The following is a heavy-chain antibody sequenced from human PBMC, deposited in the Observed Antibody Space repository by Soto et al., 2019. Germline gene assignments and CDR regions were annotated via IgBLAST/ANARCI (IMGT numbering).Heavy chain of an antibody. V-gene: IGHV2-5*01. CDR3: AHPYCSGGSCYSSFDY. J-gene: IGHJ4*02. Sequence: KESGPTLVKPTQTLTLTCTFSGFSLSTSGVGVGWIRQPPGKALEWLALIYWNDDKRYSPSLKSRLTITKDTSKNQVVLTMTNMDPVDTATYYCAHPYCSGGSCYSSFDYWGQGTLVTVSS. CDR2: IYWNDDK. CDR1: GFSLSTSGVG. D-gene: IGHD2-15*01.